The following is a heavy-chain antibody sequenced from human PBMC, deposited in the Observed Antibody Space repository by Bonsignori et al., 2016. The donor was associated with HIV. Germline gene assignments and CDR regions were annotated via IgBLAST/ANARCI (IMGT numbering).Heavy chain of an antibody. CDR3: ARANSGSYDY. J-gene: IGHJ4*02. V-gene: IGHV1-46*02. CDR2: INPSSGTS. D-gene: IGHD3-10*01. CDR1: GYTFDYKY. Sequence: QVQLVQSGAEVKKPGASVKVSCKASGYTFDYKYMHWVRQVPGQGLEWMGIINPSSGTSTHAQKFQGRVTMTRDTSTSTVYMELSSLRSEDTALYYCARANSGSYDYWGQGTLVT.